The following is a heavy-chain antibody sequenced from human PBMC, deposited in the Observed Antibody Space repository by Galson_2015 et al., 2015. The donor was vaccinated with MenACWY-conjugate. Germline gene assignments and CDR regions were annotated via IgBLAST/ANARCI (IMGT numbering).Heavy chain of an antibody. J-gene: IGHJ3*01. V-gene: IGHV6-1*01. CDR2: TYYMSKWYN. CDR3: ARWGPSHTAYRPSTDQINDAFDV. Sequence: CAISGDSVSSNNAAWTWIRQSPSRGLEWLGRTYYMSKWYNDYAFSLKSRITVNPDTSKNQFSLQLNSVTPEDTAVYYCARWGPSHTAYRPSTDQINDAFDVWGQGTMVTVSS. CDR1: GDSVSSNNAA. D-gene: IGHD2-21*01.